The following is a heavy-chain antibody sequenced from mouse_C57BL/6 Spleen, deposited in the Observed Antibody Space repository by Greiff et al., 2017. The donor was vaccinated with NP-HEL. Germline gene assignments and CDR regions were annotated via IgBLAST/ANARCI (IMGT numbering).Heavy chain of an antibody. V-gene: IGHV1-18*01. J-gene: IGHJ1*03. Sequence: VQLKESGPELVKPGASVKIPCKASGYTFTDYNLDWVKQSHGKSLEWIGDINPNNGGTIYNQKFKGKATLTVDKSSSTAYMELRSLTSEDTAVYYCARGYSNYPDWYFDVWGTGTTVTVSS. D-gene: IGHD2-5*01. CDR2: INPNNGGT. CDR3: ARGYSNYPDWYFDV. CDR1: GYTFTDYN.